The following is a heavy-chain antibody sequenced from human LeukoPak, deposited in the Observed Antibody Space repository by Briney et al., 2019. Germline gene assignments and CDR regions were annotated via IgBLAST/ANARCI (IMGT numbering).Heavy chain of an antibody. Sequence: GGSLRLSCAASRFTFSDYVFNWLRQAPGKGLEWVAVISYDGGNKYYADSVKGRFTISRDNSKNTLYLQMNSLSPEDTAVYYCARGPRRLVTWYFDLWGRGTLVTVSS. V-gene: IGHV3-30-3*01. D-gene: IGHD3-9*01. CDR3: ARGPRRLVTWYFDL. CDR2: ISYDGGNK. CDR1: RFTFSDYV. J-gene: IGHJ2*01.